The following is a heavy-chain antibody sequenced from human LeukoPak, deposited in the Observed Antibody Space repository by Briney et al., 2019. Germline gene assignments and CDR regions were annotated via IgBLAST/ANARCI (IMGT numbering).Heavy chain of an antibody. CDR2: IRYDGITT. Sequence: PGGALRLSCAASGFSFSGYGMHWVRQVPGKGLEWVAFIRYDGITTFYIDSVKGRFAISRDNSKNTLSLQMNSLRTEDTAVYYCAALHTGTFVDYWGQGTLVTVSS. V-gene: IGHV3-30*02. CDR1: GFSFSGYG. D-gene: IGHD4-17*01. CDR3: AALHTGTFVDY. J-gene: IGHJ4*02.